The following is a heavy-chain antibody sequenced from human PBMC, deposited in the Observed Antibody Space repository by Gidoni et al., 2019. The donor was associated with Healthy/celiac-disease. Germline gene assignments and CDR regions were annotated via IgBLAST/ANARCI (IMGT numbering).Heavy chain of an antibody. D-gene: IGHD3-16*01. V-gene: IGHV1-2*02. Sequence: QVQLVQSGAEVKKPGASVKVSCKASGYTFTGYYMHWVRQAPGQGLEWMGWINPNSGGTNDAQKFQGRVTMTRDTSISTAYMELSRLRSDDTAVYYCARDFGGEGTAGFDPWGQGTLVTVSS. CDR1: GYTFTGYY. CDR2: INPNSGGT. CDR3: ARDFGGEGTAGFDP. J-gene: IGHJ5*02.